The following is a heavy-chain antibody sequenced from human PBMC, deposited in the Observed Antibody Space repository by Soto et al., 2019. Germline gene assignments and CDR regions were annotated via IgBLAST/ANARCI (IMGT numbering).Heavy chain of an antibody. Sequence: EVQLVESGGGLVKPGGSLRLSCAASGFTFSNAWMSWVRQAPGKGLEWVGRIKSKTDGGTTNYAAPVKGRFTISRDDSKNTLYLQMNSLKTEDTAVYYCTTDHMKGRITIFGVVIEDVGRIDYWGQGTLVTVSS. CDR3: TTDHMKGRITIFGVVIEDVGRIDY. V-gene: IGHV3-15*01. CDR2: IKSKTDGGTT. D-gene: IGHD3-3*01. CDR1: GFTFSNAW. J-gene: IGHJ4*02.